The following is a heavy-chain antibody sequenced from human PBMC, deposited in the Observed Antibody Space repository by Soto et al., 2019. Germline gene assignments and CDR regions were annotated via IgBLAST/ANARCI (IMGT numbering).Heavy chain of an antibody. D-gene: IGHD2-8*01. CDR3: ARGSSSDIVLMVYAIQPYYFYGMDV. V-gene: IGHV1-69*12. CDR1: GGTFSSYA. Sequence: QVQLVQSGAEVKKPGSSVKVSCKASGGTFSSYAISWVRQAPGQGLEWMGGIIPIFGTANYAQKFQGRVTMTADESTSTAYMELSSLRSEDTAVYYCARGSSSDIVLMVYAIQPYYFYGMDVWGQGTTVTVSS. CDR2: IIPIFGTA. J-gene: IGHJ6*02.